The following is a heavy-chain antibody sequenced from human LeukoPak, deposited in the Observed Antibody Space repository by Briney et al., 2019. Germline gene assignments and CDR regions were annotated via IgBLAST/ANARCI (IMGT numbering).Heavy chain of an antibody. CDR3: ARGVEPLAANTLAY. Sequence: GGSLRLSCTASGFSFSTYAMTWVRQAPGKGLEWISSMSSGSRYIYYADSVRGRFTISRDNTKNSLYLEMNSLSPDDTAVYYCARGVEPLAANTLAYWGQGTLVTVSS. J-gene: IGHJ4*02. CDR1: GFSFSTYA. CDR2: MSSGSRYI. D-gene: IGHD1-14*01. V-gene: IGHV3-21*04.